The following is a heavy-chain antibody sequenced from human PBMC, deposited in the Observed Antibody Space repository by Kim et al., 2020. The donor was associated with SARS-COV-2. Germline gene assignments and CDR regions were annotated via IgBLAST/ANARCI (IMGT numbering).Heavy chain of an antibody. CDR3: VRDRMGGAFDI. V-gene: IGHV3-48*02. CDR1: GFTFSAYD. CDR2: MTKTSTTI. Sequence: GGSLRLSCATSGFTFSAYDMNWVRQAPGKGLEWLSFMTKTSTTIYYADSVKGRFTMSRDNAKNSLYLQMNSLRDEDTAVYYCVRDRMGGAFDIWGHGTMV. D-gene: IGHD3-16*01. J-gene: IGHJ3*02.